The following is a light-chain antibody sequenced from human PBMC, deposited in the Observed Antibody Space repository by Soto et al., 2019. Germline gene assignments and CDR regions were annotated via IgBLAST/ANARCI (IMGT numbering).Light chain of an antibody. CDR2: AAS. J-gene: IGKJ3*01. Sequence: DIQMTQSPTSLSASVGDRVTITCRASQGIRNFVAWYQQKPGKAPKLLSYAASTLQSGVPSRFSGSGSGTDFTLSSNSLQPEDVATYSCQKYSSVPVFGPGTKVEIK. CDR1: QGIRNF. V-gene: IGKV1-27*01. CDR3: QKYSSVPV.